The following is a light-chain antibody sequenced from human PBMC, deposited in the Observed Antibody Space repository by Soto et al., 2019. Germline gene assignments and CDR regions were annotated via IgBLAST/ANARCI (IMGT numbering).Light chain of an antibody. V-gene: IGKV3-20*01. CDR1: QSVSSSY. J-gene: IGKJ2*01. CDR2: GAS. CDR3: QQYGSSPQT. Sequence: EIVLTQSPGTLSLSPGERANLSCRASQSVSSSYLAWYQQKPGQAPRLLIYGASSRATGIPDRFSGSGSGTDFTLTISRLEPEDFAVYYCQQYGSSPQTFGQGTNLEIK.